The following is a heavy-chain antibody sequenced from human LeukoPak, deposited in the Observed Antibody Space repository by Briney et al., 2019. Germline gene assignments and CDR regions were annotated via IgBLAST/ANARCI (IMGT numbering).Heavy chain of an antibody. J-gene: IGHJ6*03. Sequence: ASVKVSCKASGYTFTGYYMHWVRQAPGQGLEWMGWINPDSGGTNYAQMFQGWVTMTRDTSISTAYMELSRLRSDDTAVYYCARSSWFHYYYYMDVWGKGTTVTVSS. V-gene: IGHV1-2*04. CDR1: GYTFTGYY. CDR3: ARSSWFHYYYYMDV. CDR2: INPDSGGT. D-gene: IGHD6-13*01.